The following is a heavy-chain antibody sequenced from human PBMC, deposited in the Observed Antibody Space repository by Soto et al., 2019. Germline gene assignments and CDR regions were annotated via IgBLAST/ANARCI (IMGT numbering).Heavy chain of an antibody. Sequence: PGGSLRLSCAASGFTFSGYSMNWVRQAPGKGLEWVSSISSSSSYIYYADSVKGRFTISRDNAKNSLYLQMNSLRAEDTAVYYCARVGDFWSGYYNFDYWGQGTLVTVSS. CDR3: ARVGDFWSGYYNFDY. D-gene: IGHD3-3*01. CDR1: GFTFSGYS. CDR2: ISSSSSYI. V-gene: IGHV3-21*01. J-gene: IGHJ4*02.